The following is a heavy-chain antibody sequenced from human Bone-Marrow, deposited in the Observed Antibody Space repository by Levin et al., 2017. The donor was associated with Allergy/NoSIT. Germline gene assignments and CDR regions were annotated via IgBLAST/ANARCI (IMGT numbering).Heavy chain of an antibody. Sequence: GGSLRLSCEASGFTFRTYTMNWVRQAPGKGLEWVSSISSTSNYIYEPDSVKGRFTISRDNAKNSRYLQMNGLRAEDTAVYYCARESYCSNGVCPFGNVFDYWGQGILVIVSS. CDR2: ISSTSNYI. CDR1: GFTFRTYT. D-gene: IGHD2-8*01. CDR3: ARESYCSNGVCPFGNVFDY. J-gene: IGHJ4*02. V-gene: IGHV3-21*01.